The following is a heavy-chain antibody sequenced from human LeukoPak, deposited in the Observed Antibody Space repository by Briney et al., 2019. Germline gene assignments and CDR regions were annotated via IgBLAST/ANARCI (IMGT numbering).Heavy chain of an antibody. CDR2: IVGSSSYT. V-gene: IGHV3-11*05. Sequence: GGSLRLSCAASGFTFSDYHMSWIRQAPGKGLEWVSFIVGSSSYTNYADSVRGRFTISRDNAKNTLYLQMNSLRAEDTAVYYCARDIDLTAGIMDVWGQGTTVTVSS. CDR1: GFTFSDYH. CDR3: ARDIDLTAGIMDV. J-gene: IGHJ6*02. D-gene: IGHD1-14*01.